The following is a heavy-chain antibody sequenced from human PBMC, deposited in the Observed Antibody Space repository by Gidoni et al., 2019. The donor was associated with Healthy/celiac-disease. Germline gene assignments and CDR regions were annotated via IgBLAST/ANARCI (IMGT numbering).Heavy chain of an antibody. V-gene: IGHV3-30-3*01. CDR2: ISYDGSNK. Sequence: QVQLVESGGGVVQPGRSLRLSCAASGFTFSSYAMHWVRQAPGKGLEWVAVISYDGSNKYYADSVKGRFTISRDNSKNTLYLQMNSLRAEDTAVYYCARARVGATLPDDAFDIWGQGTMVTVSS. CDR3: ARARVGATLPDDAFDI. J-gene: IGHJ3*02. CDR1: GFTFSSYA. D-gene: IGHD1-26*01.